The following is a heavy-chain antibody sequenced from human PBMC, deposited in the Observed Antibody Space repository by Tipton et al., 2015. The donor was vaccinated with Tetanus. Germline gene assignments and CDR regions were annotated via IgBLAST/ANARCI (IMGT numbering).Heavy chain of an antibody. CDR1: GFTFRNYG. J-gene: IGHJ6*02. CDR2: ISLSSSYI. Sequence: GSLRLSCAASGFTFRNYGMNWVRQAPGKGLQWVSSISLSSSYIDYADSVRGRFTISRDNAKNSPYLQMNSLRAEDTAVYYCARQDKRFVGYYDAMDVWGQGTTVIVSS. V-gene: IGHV3-21*01. CDR3: ARQDKRFVGYYDAMDV. D-gene: IGHD3-3*01.